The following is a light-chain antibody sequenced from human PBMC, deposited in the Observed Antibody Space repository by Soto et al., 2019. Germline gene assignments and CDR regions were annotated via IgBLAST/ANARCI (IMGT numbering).Light chain of an antibody. CDR2: GAS. Sequence: EIVMTQSPATLSVSPGERATLSCSASQSVSSNLAWYQQKPGQAPRLLIYGASTRATGIPARFSGSGSGTEFTLTISSLQSEDFAVYNCQQYNNWPPRGTFGQGTKVEIK. J-gene: IGKJ1*01. CDR1: QSVSSN. CDR3: QQYNNWPPRGT. V-gene: IGKV3-15*01.